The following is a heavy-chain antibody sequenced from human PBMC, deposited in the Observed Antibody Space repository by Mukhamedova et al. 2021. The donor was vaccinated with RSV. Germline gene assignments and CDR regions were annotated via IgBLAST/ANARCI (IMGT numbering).Heavy chain of an antibody. CDR2: YDGSNK. D-gene: IGHD4-17*01. J-gene: IGHJ4*02. CDR3: AREFDYGDYFDY. V-gene: IGHV3-30*01. Sequence: YDGSNKYYADSVKGRFTISRDNSKNTPYLQMNSLRAEDTAVYYCAREFDYGDYFDYWGQGTLVTVSS.